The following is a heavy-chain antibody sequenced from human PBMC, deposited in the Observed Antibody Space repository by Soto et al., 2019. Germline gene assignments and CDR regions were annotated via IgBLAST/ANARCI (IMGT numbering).Heavy chain of an antibody. CDR2: IYHSGST. J-gene: IGHJ4*02. Sequence: QLQLQESGSGLVKPSQTLSLTCAVSGGSISSGGYSWSWIRQPPGKGLEWIGYIYHSGSTYYNPSLKSRVTISVDRSKNQFSRKRSSVTAAYTAVYYCAAGGGLPRYYWGQGTLVTVSS. V-gene: IGHV4-30-2*01. CDR1: GGSISSGGYS. D-gene: IGHD5-12*01. CDR3: AAGGGLPRYY.